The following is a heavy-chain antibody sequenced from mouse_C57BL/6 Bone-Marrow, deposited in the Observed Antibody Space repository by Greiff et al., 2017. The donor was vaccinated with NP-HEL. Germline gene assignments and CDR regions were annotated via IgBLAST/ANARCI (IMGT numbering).Heavy chain of an antibody. J-gene: IGHJ1*03. V-gene: IGHV5-16*01. CDR3: ARDAGIYYGNWYFDV. D-gene: IGHD2-1*01. CDR2: INYDGSST. CDR1: GFTFSDYY. Sequence: EVKVVESEGGLVQPGSSMKLSCTASGFTFSDYYMAWVRQVPEKGLEWVANINYDGSSTYYLDSLKSRFIISRDNAKNILYLQMSSLKSEDTATYYCARDAGIYYGNWYFDVWGTGTTVTVSS.